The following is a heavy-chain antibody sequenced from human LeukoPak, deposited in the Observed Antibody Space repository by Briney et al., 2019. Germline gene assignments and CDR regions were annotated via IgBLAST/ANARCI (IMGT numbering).Heavy chain of an antibody. D-gene: IGHD3-10*01. CDR1: GFTFSNYW. J-gene: IGHJ4*02. CDR3: ARDVGGSGNYYFDY. Sequence: GSLRLSCAASGFTFSNYWMHWVRRAPGKGLVWVSRVYSAEGGTRYSDSVKRRFTISRDNAKNTLYLRMNSLRAEDTALYYCARDVGGSGNYYFDYWGQGTLVTAAS. CDR2: VYSAEGGT. V-gene: IGHV3-74*01.